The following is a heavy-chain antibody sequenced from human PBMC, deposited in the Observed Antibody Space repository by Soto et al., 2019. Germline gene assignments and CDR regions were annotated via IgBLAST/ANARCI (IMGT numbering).Heavy chain of an antibody. D-gene: IGHD2-15*01. J-gene: IGHJ3*01. V-gene: IGHV3-13*05. Sequence: PGGSLRNSCSASGFTFSAYDMHWLRQTTGKGLEWVSAIGAADDPYYLGSVKGRFTLSRENAKHSLYLQMNSLRAEDTAVYYCARADSGCLLLRGDDYCELVGWGPGPKVT. CDR1: GFTFSAYD. CDR3: ARADSGCLLLRGDDYCELVG. CDR2: IGAADDP.